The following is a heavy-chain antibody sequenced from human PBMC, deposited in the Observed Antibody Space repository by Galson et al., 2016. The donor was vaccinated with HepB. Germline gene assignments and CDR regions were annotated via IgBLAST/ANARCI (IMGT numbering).Heavy chain of an antibody. CDR2: ISSNVNYM. D-gene: IGHD2-21*02. CDR1: GFTFSSYS. J-gene: IGHJ4*02. Sequence: SLRLSCAASGFTFSSYSMNWVRQAPGKGLEWVSSISSNVNYMYYADSVRGRFTISRDNAKNSLYLQMNSLRAEDTAVFYCARTNCGGDCPYFDYWGQGTLVTVSS. V-gene: IGHV3-21*01. CDR3: ARTNCGGDCPYFDY.